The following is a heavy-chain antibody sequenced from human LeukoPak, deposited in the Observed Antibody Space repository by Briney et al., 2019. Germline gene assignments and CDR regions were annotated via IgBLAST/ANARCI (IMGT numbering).Heavy chain of an antibody. CDR1: GYTFTGYY. V-gene: IGHV1-2*02. CDR2: INPNSGGT. J-gene: IGHJ6*03. CDR3: ARGASWQLYYYYMDV. D-gene: IGHD2-2*01. Sequence: ASVKVSCKASGYTFTGYYMHWVRQAPGQGLEWMGWINPNSGGTNYAQRFQGRVTMTRDTSISTAYMELSRLRSDDTAVYYCARGASWQLYYYYMDVWGKGTTVTVSS.